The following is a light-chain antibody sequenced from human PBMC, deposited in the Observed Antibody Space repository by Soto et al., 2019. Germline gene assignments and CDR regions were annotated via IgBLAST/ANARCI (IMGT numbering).Light chain of an antibody. CDR2: GNN. Sequence: QSVLTQPPSVTGAPGQRVTISGTGSSANIGTSYNVDWYQQLPGTAPKLLIYGNNNRPSGVPARFSGSKSGTSASLAIAGLQAEDEGDYYCQSYDSSLSGYVFGTGTKVTVL. J-gene: IGLJ1*01. CDR1: SANIGTSYN. V-gene: IGLV1-40*01. CDR3: QSYDSSLSGYV.